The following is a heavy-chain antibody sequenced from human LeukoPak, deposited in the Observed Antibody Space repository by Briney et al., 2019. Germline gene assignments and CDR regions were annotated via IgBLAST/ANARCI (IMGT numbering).Heavy chain of an antibody. CDR2: INHSGST. D-gene: IGHD1-1*01. J-gene: IGHJ5*02. CDR1: GGSFSGYY. V-gene: IGHV4-34*01. CDR3: ARGPRERWFDP. Sequence: SETLSLTCAVYGGSFSGYYWSWIRQPPGKGLEWIGEINHSGSTNYNPSLKSRVTISVDTSKNQFSLKLSSVTAADTAVYCCARGPRERWFDPWGQGTLVTVSS.